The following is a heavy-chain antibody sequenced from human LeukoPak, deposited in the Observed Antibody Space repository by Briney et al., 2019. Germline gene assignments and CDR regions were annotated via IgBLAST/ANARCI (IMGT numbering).Heavy chain of an antibody. CDR2: INHSGST. J-gene: IGHJ3*02. V-gene: IGHV4-34*01. CDR1: GGSFSGYY. D-gene: IGHD7-27*01. Sequence: SETLSLTCAVYGGSFSGYYWSWIRQPPGKGLEWTGEINHSGSTSYNPSLKSRVTISVDTSKNQFSLKLSSVTAADTAVYYCAREALTGDDAFDIWGQGTMVTVSS. CDR3: AREALTGDDAFDI.